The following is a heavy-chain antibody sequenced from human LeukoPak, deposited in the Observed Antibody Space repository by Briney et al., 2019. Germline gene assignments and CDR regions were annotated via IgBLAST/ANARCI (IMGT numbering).Heavy chain of an antibody. Sequence: PSETLSLTCTVSGGSISSSSYYWGWIRRPPGKGLEWIGSIYYSGSTYYNPSLKSRVTISVDTSKNQFSLKLSSVTAADTAVYYCARGLGKNYPGNYNWFDPWGQGTLVTVSS. CDR2: IYYSGST. CDR1: GGSISSSSYY. J-gene: IGHJ5*02. D-gene: IGHD5-24*01. CDR3: ARGLGKNYPGNYNWFDP. V-gene: IGHV4-39*01.